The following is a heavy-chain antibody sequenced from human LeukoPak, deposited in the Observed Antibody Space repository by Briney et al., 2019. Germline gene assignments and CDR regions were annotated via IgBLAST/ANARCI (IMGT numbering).Heavy chain of an antibody. J-gene: IGHJ4*02. D-gene: IGHD6-19*01. Sequence: SETLSLTCTASGGSLSSDYWSWIRQPPGKGLEWIGYIYYTGSTNYNPSLKNRVTISLDTSKNQLSLRLSSVTTADTAVYYCARDGSTTGWYSGDYWGQGILVTVSS. CDR1: GGSLSSDY. CDR3: ARDGSTTGWYSGDY. CDR2: IYYTGST. V-gene: IGHV4-59*01.